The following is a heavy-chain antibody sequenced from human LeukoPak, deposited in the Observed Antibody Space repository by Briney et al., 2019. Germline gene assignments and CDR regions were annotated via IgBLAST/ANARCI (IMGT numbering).Heavy chain of an antibody. V-gene: IGHV3-53*01. CDR3: AKDCLSNSGSYYGLFDY. J-gene: IGHJ4*02. CDR1: GVTVSTNY. CDR2: ISGDT. Sequence: PGGSLRLSCAVSGVTVSTNYMGWVRQAPGKGLEWLSGISGDTYYADSVKGRFTISRDSSKNTMYLQMNSLRVEDTAVYYCAKDCLSNSGSYYGLFDYWGQGTLVTVSS. D-gene: IGHD1-26*01.